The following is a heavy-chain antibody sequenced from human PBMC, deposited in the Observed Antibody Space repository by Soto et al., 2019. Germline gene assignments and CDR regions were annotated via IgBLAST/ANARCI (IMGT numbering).Heavy chain of an antibody. D-gene: IGHD5-12*01. CDR3: ARDIMAPAVAFDI. V-gene: IGHV1-69*04. Sequence: SVKVSCKASGGTFSSYTISWVRQAPGQGLEWIGRIIPILGIANYAQKFQGRVTITADKSTSTAYMELSSLRSEDTAVYYCARDIMAPAVAFDIWGQGTMVTVSS. CDR1: GGTFSSYT. J-gene: IGHJ3*02. CDR2: IIPILGIA.